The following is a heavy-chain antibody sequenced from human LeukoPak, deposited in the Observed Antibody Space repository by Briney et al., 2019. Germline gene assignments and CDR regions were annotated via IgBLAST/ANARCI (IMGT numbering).Heavy chain of an antibody. D-gene: IGHD6-19*01. J-gene: IGHJ4*02. CDR2: ISYDGSNK. Sequence: GGSLRLSCAASGFTFSSYGMHWVRQAPGKGLEWVAVISYDGSNKYYADSVKGRFTISRDNSKNTLYLQMNSLRAEDTAVYYCARDQGEYSSGWYRGFDYWGQGTLVTVSS. CDR3: ARDQGEYSSGWYRGFDY. V-gene: IGHV3-30*03. CDR1: GFTFSSYG.